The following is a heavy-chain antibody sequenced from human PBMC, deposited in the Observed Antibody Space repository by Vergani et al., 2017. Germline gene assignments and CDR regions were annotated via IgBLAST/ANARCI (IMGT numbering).Heavy chain of an antibody. J-gene: IGHJ6*03. D-gene: IGHD3-3*01. CDR2: ISGSGGST. Sequence: EVQLVESGGGLVQPGGSLRLSCAASGFTFSSYAMSWVRQAPGKGLEWVSAISGSGGSTYYADSVKGRFTISRDNSKNTLYLQMNSLRAEDTAVYYCAKDPRRRAIFGVVIYYYYMDVWGKGTTVTVSS. CDR3: AKDPRRRAIFGVVIYYYYMDV. CDR1: GFTFSSYA. V-gene: IGHV3-23*04.